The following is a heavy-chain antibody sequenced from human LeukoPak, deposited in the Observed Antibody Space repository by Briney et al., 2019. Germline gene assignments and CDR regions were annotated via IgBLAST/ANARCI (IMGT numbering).Heavy chain of an antibody. Sequence: ASVKVSCKASGYTFTGYYMHWVRQAPGQGLEWMGWINPNSCGTNYAQKFQGRVTMTRDTSISTAYMELSRLRSDDTAVYYCARDGDAGAFDIWGQGTMVTVSS. CDR1: GYTFTGYY. V-gene: IGHV1-2*02. CDR3: ARDGDAGAFDI. J-gene: IGHJ3*02. D-gene: IGHD7-27*01. CDR2: INPNSCGT.